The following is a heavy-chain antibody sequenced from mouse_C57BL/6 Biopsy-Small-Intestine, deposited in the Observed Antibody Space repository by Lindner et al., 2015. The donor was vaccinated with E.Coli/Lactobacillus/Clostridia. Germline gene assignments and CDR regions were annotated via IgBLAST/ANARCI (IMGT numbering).Heavy chain of an antibody. J-gene: IGHJ2*01. CDR3: IRGDYFDY. V-gene: IGHV1-15*01. Sequence: VQLQESGADLVRPGASVTLSCKASGYRFSDYEIHWVKQTPVHGLEWIGSSDPETGGAACVQKFRGKATLTADKSSNTAYLELRSLTSEDSAVYYCIRGDYFDYWGQGTTLTVSS. CDR2: SDPETGGA. CDR1: GYRFSDYE.